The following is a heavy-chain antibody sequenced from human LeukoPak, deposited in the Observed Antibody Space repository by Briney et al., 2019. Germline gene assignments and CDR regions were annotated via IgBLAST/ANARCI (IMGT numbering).Heavy chain of an antibody. D-gene: IGHD6-13*01. V-gene: IGHV1-46*01. CDR1: GYTFTGYY. CDR3: ARDEQLVNLSFDY. CDR2: INPSGGST. J-gene: IGHJ4*02. Sequence: GASVKVSCKASGYTFTGYYMHRVRQAPGQGLEWMGIINPSGGSTSYAQKFQGRATMTRDTSTSTVYMELSSLRSEDTAVYYCARDEQLVNLSFDYWGQGTLVTVSS.